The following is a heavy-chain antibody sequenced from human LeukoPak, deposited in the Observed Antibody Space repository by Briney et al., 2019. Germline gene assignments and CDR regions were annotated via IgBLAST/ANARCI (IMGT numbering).Heavy chain of an antibody. V-gene: IGHV3-23*01. CDR2: ISGSGGSA. Sequence: GGSLRLSCAASGFTFSSYAMSWVRQAPGKGLEWVSVISGSGGSAYYADSVKGRFTISRDNSKNTLYLQMNSLRAEDTAVYYCAKGYAGYCSGGSCYPFDYWGQGTLVTVSS. J-gene: IGHJ4*02. CDR1: GFTFSSYA. CDR3: AKGYAGYCSGGSCYPFDY. D-gene: IGHD2-15*01.